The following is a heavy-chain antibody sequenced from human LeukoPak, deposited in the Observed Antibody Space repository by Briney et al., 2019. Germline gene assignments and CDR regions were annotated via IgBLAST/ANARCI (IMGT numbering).Heavy chain of an antibody. D-gene: IGHD3-22*01. J-gene: IGHJ4*02. Sequence: SETLSLTCTVSGGSISSYYWSWIRQPAGKGLEWIGRIYTSGSTNYNPSLKSRVTMSVDTSKNQFSLKLSSVTAADTAVYYCARGGPTYYYDSSGYYLSFWGQGTLVTVSS. CDR3: ARGGPTYYYDSSGYYLSF. V-gene: IGHV4-4*07. CDR1: GGSISSYY. CDR2: IYTSGST.